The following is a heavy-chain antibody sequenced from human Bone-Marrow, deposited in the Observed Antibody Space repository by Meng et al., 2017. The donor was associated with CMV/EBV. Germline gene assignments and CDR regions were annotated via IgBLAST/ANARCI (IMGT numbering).Heavy chain of an antibody. J-gene: IGHJ4*02. CDR2: IWYDGSNE. CDR1: GFTFSSYD. V-gene: IGHV3-33*06. CDR3: AKGPVRPTTHYDY. Sequence: GESLKISCAASGFTFSSYDMHWVRQAPGKGLEWVALIWYDGSNEYYADSVKGRFTISRDNSKNTLDLQMNSLRAEDTAVYYCAKGPVRPTTHYDYWGQGTLFTVSS. D-gene: IGHD1-26*01.